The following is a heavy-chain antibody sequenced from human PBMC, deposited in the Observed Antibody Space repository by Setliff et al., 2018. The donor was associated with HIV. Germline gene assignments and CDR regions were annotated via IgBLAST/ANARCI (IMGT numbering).Heavy chain of an antibody. J-gene: IGHJ5*02. CDR3: ARDPTSQQLVKTWFAP. Sequence: ASVKVSCKASGYTFTKSHMHWVRQAPGQGLEWMGIINPSDGRTEYAQKLQGRISMTRDTSAGTVYMELSSLRSEDTAMYFCARDPTSQQLVKTWFAPWGQGTLVTVSS. CDR2: INPSDGRT. D-gene: IGHD6-6*01. CDR1: GYTFTKSH. V-gene: IGHV1-46*04.